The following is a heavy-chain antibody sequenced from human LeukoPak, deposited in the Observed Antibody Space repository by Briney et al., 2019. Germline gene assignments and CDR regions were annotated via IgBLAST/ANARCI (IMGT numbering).Heavy chain of an antibody. Sequence: SETLSLTCTVSGGSINSPYWSWIRQPPGKGLEWIGDIYYKGNTNYNPSLKSRVTISVDTSKNHLSLKLTSVLAADTAIYYCVRRDNTGWNYFDYWGQGILVTVSS. D-gene: IGHD6-19*01. CDR3: VRRDNTGWNYFDY. V-gene: IGHV4-59*08. CDR2: IYYKGNT. CDR1: GGSINSPY. J-gene: IGHJ4*02.